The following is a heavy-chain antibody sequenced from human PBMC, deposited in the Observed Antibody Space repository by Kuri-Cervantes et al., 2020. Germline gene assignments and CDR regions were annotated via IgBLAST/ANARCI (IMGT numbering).Heavy chain of an antibody. CDR2: IYYSGST. D-gene: IGHD2-21*02. CDR1: GGSISSYY. Sequence: GSLRLSCTVSGGSISSYYWNWIRQPPGKGLEWIGYIYYSGSTNYNPSLKSRVTISVDTSKNQFSLKLTSVTAADTAVYYCARSGSRVTATHSLGYWGQGTLVTDSS. CDR3: ARSGSRVTATHSLGY. V-gene: IGHV4-59*13. J-gene: IGHJ4*02.